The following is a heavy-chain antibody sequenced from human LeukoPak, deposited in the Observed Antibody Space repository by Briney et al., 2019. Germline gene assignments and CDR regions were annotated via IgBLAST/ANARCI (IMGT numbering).Heavy chain of an antibody. D-gene: IGHD3-10*01. CDR3: ARGIIASPFDY. CDR1: GYTFTSYD. V-gene: IGHV1-8*01. CDR2: MNPNSGNT. Sequence: ASVKVSCKASGYTFTSYDINWVRQATGQGLEWMGWMNPNSGNTGYAQEFQGRVTMTRNTSISTAYTELSSLRSEDTAVYYCARGIIASPFDYWGQGTLVTVSS. J-gene: IGHJ4*02.